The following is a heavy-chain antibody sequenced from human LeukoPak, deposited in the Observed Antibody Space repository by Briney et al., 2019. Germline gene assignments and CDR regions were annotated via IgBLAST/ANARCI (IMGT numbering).Heavy chain of an antibody. V-gene: IGHV1-2*02. CDR1: GYTFTYHY. D-gene: IGHD6-13*01. Sequence: VKVSCMTAGYTFTYHYVHWVGQAAGQGGEWVGWINPNSGVTKYQQKLQGRVTMTTDTAINTAYMELRRRRCDETAMYYCARYFPPPGVASAGLHYWGQGTLVTVSS. CDR2: INPNSGVT. J-gene: IGHJ1*01. CDR3: ARYFPPPGVASAGLHY.